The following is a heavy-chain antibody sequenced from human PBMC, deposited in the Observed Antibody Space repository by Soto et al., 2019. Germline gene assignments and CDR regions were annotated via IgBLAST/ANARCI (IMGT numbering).Heavy chain of an antibody. CDR3: ARWGDHYYYGMDV. J-gene: IGHJ6*02. CDR2: IYSGGST. CDR1: GFTVSSNY. Sequence: EVQLVESGGGLVQPGGSLRLSCAASGFTVSSNYMSWVRQAPGKGLEWVSVIYSGGSTYYADSVKGRFTISRHNSKNTVYLQMNSLRAEDTAVYYCARWGDHYYYGMDVWGQGTTVTVSS. V-gene: IGHV3-53*04. D-gene: IGHD3-16*01.